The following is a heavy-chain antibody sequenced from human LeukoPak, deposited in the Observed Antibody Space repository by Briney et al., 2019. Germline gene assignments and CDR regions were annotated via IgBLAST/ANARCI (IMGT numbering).Heavy chain of an antibody. CDR2: IRSNGNEK. V-gene: IGHV3-30*02. CDR1: GFNFRGYA. Sequence: GGSLRLSCAASGFNFRGYAMHWVRQAPGKGLEWVALIRSNGNEKFYLDAMQGRLTISRDNSKNTLFLQMSSLRPEDTAVYYCAKDRDGSGSFKKRMDVWGQGTTVSVSS. J-gene: IGHJ6*02. CDR3: AKDRDGSGSFKKRMDV. D-gene: IGHD3-10*01.